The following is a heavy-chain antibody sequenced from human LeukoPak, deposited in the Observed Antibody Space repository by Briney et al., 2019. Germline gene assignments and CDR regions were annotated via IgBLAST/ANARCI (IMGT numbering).Heavy chain of an antibody. CDR3: ARGSRTMVRGVIHYYYMDV. J-gene: IGHJ6*03. V-gene: IGHV1-69*05. CDR1: GGTFSSYA. D-gene: IGHD3-10*01. CDR2: IIPIFGTA. Sequence: SVKVSCKASGGTFSSYAISWVRQAPGQGLEWMGGIIPIFGTANYAQKFQGRVTITRNTSISTAYMELSSLRSEDTAVYYCARGSRTMVRGVIHYYYMDVWGKGTTVTVSS.